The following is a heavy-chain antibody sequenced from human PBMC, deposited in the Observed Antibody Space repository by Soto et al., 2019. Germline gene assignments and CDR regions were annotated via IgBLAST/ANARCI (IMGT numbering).Heavy chain of an antibody. D-gene: IGHD2-8*01. CDR1: GFTFSSYG. CDR2: ISYDGSNK. V-gene: IGHV3-30*03. Sequence: GGSLRLSCAASGFTFSSYGMHWVRQAPGKGLEWVAVISYDGSNKYYADSVKGRFTISRDNSKNTLYLQMNSLRDEDTAVYYCARVGFCANNVCFPNYFDYWGQGALVTVSS. J-gene: IGHJ4*02. CDR3: ARVGFCANNVCFPNYFDY.